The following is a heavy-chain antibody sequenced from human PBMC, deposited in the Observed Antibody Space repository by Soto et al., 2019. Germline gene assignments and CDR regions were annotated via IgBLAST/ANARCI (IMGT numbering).Heavy chain of an antibody. CDR3: ARDLGRSWLGHFYGMDV. CDR2: INPNSGGT. V-gene: IGHV1-2*04. CDR1: GYTFTGYY. J-gene: IGHJ6*02. Sequence: GASVKVSCKASGYTFTGYYMHWVRQAPGQGLEWMGWINPNSGGTNYAQKFQGWVTMTRDTSISTAYMELSRLRSDDTAVYYCARDLGRSWLGHFYGMDVRGQGTTVTVSS. D-gene: IGHD6-19*01.